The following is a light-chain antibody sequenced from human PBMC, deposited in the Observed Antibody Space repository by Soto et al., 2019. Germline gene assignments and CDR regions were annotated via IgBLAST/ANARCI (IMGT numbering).Light chain of an antibody. J-gene: IGLJ1*01. CDR3: ETWDSNLSVFV. Sequence: QSVLTQPPSVSAGPGQKVTFSCSGSSSNIWKNYVSWYQQVPGTAPKLLVYEDNKRRSGIPDRFSGSKSGTSATLGITGLQTGDEADYYCETWDSNLSVFVFGTGTKVTVL. V-gene: IGLV1-51*02. CDR2: EDN. CDR1: SSNIWKNY.